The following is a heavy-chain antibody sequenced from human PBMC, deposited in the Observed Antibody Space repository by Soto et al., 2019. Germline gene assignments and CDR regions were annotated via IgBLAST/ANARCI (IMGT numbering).Heavy chain of an antibody. CDR3: ANVDSIYYYYMDV. J-gene: IGHJ6*03. Sequence: GGSLRLSCAASGFTFSSYAMSWVRQAPGKGLEWVSAISGSGGSTYYADSVKGRFTISRDNSKNTLYLQMNSLRAEDTAVYYCANVDSIYYYYMDVWGKGTTVTVSS. V-gene: IGHV3-23*01. CDR2: ISGSGGST. CDR1: GFTFSSYA. D-gene: IGHD2-15*01.